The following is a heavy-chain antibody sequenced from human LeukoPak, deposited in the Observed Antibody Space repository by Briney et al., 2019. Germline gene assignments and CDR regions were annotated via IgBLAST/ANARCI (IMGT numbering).Heavy chain of an antibody. Sequence: ASVKVSCKASGYTFTGYYMHWVRQAPGQGLEWMGWISAYNGNTNYARKLQGRVTMTTDTSTSTAYMELRSLRSDDTAVYYRAIRGIVGATLDYWGQGTLVTVSS. CDR2: ISAYNGNT. CDR3: AIRGIVGATLDY. CDR1: GYTFTGYY. D-gene: IGHD1-26*01. V-gene: IGHV1-18*04. J-gene: IGHJ4*02.